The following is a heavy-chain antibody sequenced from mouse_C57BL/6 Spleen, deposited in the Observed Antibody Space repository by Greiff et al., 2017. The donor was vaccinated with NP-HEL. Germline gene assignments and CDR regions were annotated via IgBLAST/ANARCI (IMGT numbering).Heavy chain of an antibody. J-gene: IGHJ2*01. CDR2: IYPGDGDT. Sequence: QVQLKESGPELVKPGASVKISCKASGYAFSSSWMNWVKQRPGKGLEWIGRIYPGDGDTNYNGKFKGKATLTADKSSSTAYMQLSSLTSEDSAVYFCARSLLRYLYFDYWGQGTTLTVSS. CDR3: ARSLLRYLYFDY. D-gene: IGHD1-1*01. V-gene: IGHV1-82*01. CDR1: GYAFSSSW.